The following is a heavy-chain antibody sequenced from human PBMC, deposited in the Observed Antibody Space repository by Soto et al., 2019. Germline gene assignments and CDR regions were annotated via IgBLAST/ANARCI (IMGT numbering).Heavy chain of an antibody. J-gene: IGHJ3*02. V-gene: IGHV4-59*01. Sequence: SETLSLTCTVSGGSISSYYWSWIRQPPGKGLEWIGYIYYSGSTNYNPSLKSRVTISVDTSKNQFSLKLSSVTAADTAVYYCARGGEEDYGDAFDIWGQGTMVTVSS. CDR3: ARGGEEDYGDAFDI. CDR2: IYYSGST. D-gene: IGHD4-17*01. CDR1: GGSISSYY.